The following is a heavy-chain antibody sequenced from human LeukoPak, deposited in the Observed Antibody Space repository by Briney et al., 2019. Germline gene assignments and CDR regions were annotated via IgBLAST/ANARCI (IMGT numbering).Heavy chain of an antibody. D-gene: IGHD1-1*01. CDR3: ARDPRTVQI. CDR2: ISGNGRDI. V-gene: IGHV3-21*05. J-gene: IGHJ4*02. Sequence: PGGSLRLSCAASGFRFNTYWMTWVRQAPGRGLEWLSYISGNGRDIQYADSVKGRFTISRDNAKNLLSLQMDSLRVEDTAIYYCARDPRTVQIWGQGTLVTVSS. CDR1: GFRFNTYW.